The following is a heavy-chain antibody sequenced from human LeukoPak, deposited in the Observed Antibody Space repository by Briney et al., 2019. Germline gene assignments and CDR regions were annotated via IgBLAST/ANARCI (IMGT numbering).Heavy chain of an antibody. V-gene: IGHV1-69*01. CDR2: IIPIFGTA. CDR3: ARGGYGVVVTAAWGFDP. D-gene: IGHD2-21*02. Sequence: VASVKVSCKASGGTFSSYAISWVRQAPGQGLEWMGGIIPIFGTANYAQKFQGRVTITADESTSTAYMELSSLRSEDTAVYYCARGGYGVVVTAAWGFDPWGQGTLVTVSS. J-gene: IGHJ5*02. CDR1: GGTFSSYA.